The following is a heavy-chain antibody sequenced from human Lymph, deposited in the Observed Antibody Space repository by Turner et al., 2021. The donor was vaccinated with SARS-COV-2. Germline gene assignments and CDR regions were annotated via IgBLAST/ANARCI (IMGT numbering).Heavy chain of an antibody. J-gene: IGHJ4*02. V-gene: IGHV1-2*02. CDR1: GYTFTGYY. CDR2: INPNSCGT. CDR3: ARSRDLQSMVRGVEPFDY. D-gene: IGHD3-10*01. Sequence: QVQLVQSGAEGMKPGASVKVSCKAAGYTFTGYYMHWVRPAPGQGLGVMGWINPNSCGTNYAQKFQGRVTMTRDTSISTAYMKLSRLRSDDTAVYYCARSRDLQSMVRGVEPFDYWGQGTLVTVSS.